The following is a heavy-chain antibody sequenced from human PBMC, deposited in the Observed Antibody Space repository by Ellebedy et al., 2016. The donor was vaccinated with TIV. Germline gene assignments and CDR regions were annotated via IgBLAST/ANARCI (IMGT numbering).Heavy chain of an antibody. Sequence: PGGSLRLSCVASGFTLSGYWMHWVRHVPGKGLVWLARINTDGSSTSYADSVEGRFTISRDNAKKTLYLEMSGLISDDTAVYYCARESVRYFDWDYWGQGTLVAV. J-gene: IGHJ4*02. CDR3: ARESVRYFDWDY. CDR2: INTDGSST. D-gene: IGHD3-9*01. CDR1: GFTLSGYW. V-gene: IGHV3-74*01.